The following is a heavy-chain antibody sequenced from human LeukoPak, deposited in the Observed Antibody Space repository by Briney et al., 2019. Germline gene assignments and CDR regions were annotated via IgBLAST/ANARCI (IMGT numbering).Heavy chain of an antibody. D-gene: IGHD6-25*01. J-gene: IGHJ6*02. CDR1: GVTLSNYA. Sequence: GGSLRLSCVASGVTLSNYAMSWARQAPGKGLEWVSAISGSGGSTYYADSVKGRFTISKDNSKNTLYLQMNSLRAEDTAVYYCAKDVSLAASDYYYGMDVWGQGTTVTVSS. CDR3: AKDVSLAASDYYYGMDV. CDR2: ISGSGGST. V-gene: IGHV3-23*01.